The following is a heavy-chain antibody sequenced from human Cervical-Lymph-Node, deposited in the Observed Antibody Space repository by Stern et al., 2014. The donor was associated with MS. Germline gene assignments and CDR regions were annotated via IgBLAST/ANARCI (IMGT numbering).Heavy chain of an antibody. D-gene: IGHD6-13*01. V-gene: IGHV1-69*01. CDR1: GGIFSEFP. CDR3: ALSSETSDRWYSLGYDL. Sequence: QLVQSGAEVTKPGSSAKVPCKASGGIFSEFPSSLVRQAPGQGLEWLGGIFPVFGTPTYAQEFRGRVTITADVSTSTVYMELSSLRSDDTAVYYCALSSETSDRWYSLGYDLWGQGTLVTVSS. J-gene: IGHJ5*02. CDR2: IFPVFGTP.